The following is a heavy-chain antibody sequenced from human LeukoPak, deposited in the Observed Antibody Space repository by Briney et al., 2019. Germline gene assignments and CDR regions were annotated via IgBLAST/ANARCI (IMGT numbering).Heavy chain of an antibody. CDR1: GFAVSNNY. CDR3: ARVAYSGYDFDY. J-gene: IGHJ4*02. D-gene: IGHD5-12*01. V-gene: IGHV3-53*01. CDR2: IYSGGST. Sequence: GRSLRLSCAASGFAVSNNYMSWVRQAPGKGLEWVSVIYSGGSTYYADSVKGRFTISRDNSKNTLYLQMNSLRAEDTAVYYCARVAYSGYDFDYWGQGTLVTVSS.